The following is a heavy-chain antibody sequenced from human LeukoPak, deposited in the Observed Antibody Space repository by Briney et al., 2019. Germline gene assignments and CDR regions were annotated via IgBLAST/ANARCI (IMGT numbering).Heavy chain of an antibody. J-gene: IGHJ4*02. V-gene: IGHV3-48*03. D-gene: IGHD2-21*02. CDR2: ISTSGTTI. Sequence: GGSLRLSCAASGFTFSSYEMNWVRQAPGKGLEWVSYISTSGTTIYYADSVKGRFTISRDNAKNSLYLQMNSLRAEDTAVYYCAREGLQSDYWGQGTLVTVSS. CDR1: GFTFSSYE. CDR3: AREGLQSDY.